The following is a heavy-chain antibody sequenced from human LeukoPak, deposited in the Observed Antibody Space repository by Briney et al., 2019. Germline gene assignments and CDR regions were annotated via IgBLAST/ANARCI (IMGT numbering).Heavy chain of an antibody. J-gene: IGHJ4*02. CDR1: GVSISSSNSY. V-gene: IGHV4-39*01. D-gene: IGHD3/OR15-3a*01. CDR3: ARQTGSGLFILP. CDR2: IYYSGNT. Sequence: SETLSLTCTVSGVSISSSNSYWGWIRQPPGKGLEWIGSIYYSGNTYYNASLKSQVSISIDTSKNQFSLRLTSVTAADTAVYYCARQTGSGLFILPGGQGTLATVSS.